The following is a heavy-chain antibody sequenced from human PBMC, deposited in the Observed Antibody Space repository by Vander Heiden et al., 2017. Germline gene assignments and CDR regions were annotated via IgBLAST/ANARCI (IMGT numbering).Heavy chain of an antibody. CDR2: IKQDGSEK. J-gene: IGHJ5*02. V-gene: IGHV3-7*01. CDR3: AREPDIVVVPAAISYNWFDP. Sequence: GLEWVANIKQDGSEKYYVDSVKGRFTISRDNAKNSLYLQMNSLRAEDTAVYYCAREPDIVVVPAAISYNWFDPWGQGNLVTVSS. D-gene: IGHD2-2*02.